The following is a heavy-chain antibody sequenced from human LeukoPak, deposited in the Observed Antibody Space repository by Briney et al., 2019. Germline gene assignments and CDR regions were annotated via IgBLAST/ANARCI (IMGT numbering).Heavy chain of an antibody. CDR1: GGSISSTGHY. D-gene: IGHD6-6*01. V-gene: IGHV4-39*07. CDR3: ARGQGKQLELDY. J-gene: IGHJ4*02. CDR2: IYYSGTS. Sequence: SETLSLTCTVSGGSISSTGHYWGWIRQPPGREMEWIGHIYYSGTSYHNPSLNSRVTLSIDTSKNQFSLKLTSVTAADTAVYYCARGQGKQLELDYWGQGTLVTVSS.